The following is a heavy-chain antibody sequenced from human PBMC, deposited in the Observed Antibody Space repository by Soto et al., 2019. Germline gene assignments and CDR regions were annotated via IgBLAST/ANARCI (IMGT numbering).Heavy chain of an antibody. Sequence: NPSETLSLTCAVYGGSFSGYYWSWIRQPPGKGLEWIGEINHSGSTNYNPSLKSRVTISVDTSKNQFSLKLSSVTAADTAVYYCARRPRPRNCSGGSCYRLGFDYWGQGTLVTVSS. CDR1: GGSFSGYY. CDR3: ARRPRPRNCSGGSCYRLGFDY. V-gene: IGHV4-34*01. CDR2: INHSGST. J-gene: IGHJ4*02. D-gene: IGHD2-15*01.